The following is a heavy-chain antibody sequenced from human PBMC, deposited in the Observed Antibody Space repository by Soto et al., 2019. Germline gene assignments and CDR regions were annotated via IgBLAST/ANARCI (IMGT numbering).Heavy chain of an antibody. Sequence: GASVKVSCKASGGTFSSYAISWVRQAPGQGLEWMGWINAGNGNTKYSQEFQGRVTITRDTSASTAYMELNSLKTEDTAVYYCATYGGYYWRAFDIWGQGTMVTVSS. D-gene: IGHD3-22*01. J-gene: IGHJ3*02. V-gene: IGHV1-3*03. CDR3: ATYGGYYWRAFDI. CDR1: GGTFSSYA. CDR2: INAGNGNT.